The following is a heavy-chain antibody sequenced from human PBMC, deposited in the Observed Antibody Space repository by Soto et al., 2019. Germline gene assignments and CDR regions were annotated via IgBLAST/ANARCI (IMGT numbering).Heavy chain of an antibody. CDR3: ARRRVARGNWFDP. J-gene: IGHJ5*02. CDR2: IEHSGST. CDR1: GGPFSGYY. V-gene: IGHV4-34*01. D-gene: IGHD3-10*01. Sequence: QVQLQQWGAGLLKPSETLSLTCGVYGGPFSGYYWTLIRQPPGKGLVWIGEIEHSGSTNYNPSLKSRVTISVDTSKNQFSLTRSSVTAADTAVYSCARRRVARGNWFDPWGQGSLVTVAS.